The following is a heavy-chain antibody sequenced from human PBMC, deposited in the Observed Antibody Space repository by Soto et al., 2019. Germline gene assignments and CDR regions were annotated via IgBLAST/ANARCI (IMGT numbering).Heavy chain of an antibody. CDR2: ISGYNGKT. J-gene: IGHJ4*02. Sequence: ASVKVSCKASGYTFTSYGISWVRQAPGQGLEWMGWISGYNGKTNYAQKLQGRVTMTTATSTNTVFLELRSLKSDDTAIYYCARDRLRGYDSSGFYSWGQGTMVTVSS. V-gene: IGHV1-18*01. CDR3: ARDRLRGYDSSGFYS. CDR1: GYTFTSYG. D-gene: IGHD3-22*01.